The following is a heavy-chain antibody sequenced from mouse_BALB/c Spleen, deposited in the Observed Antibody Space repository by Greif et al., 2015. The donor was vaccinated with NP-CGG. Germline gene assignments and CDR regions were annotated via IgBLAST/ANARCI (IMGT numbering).Heavy chain of an antibody. J-gene: IGHJ2*01. CDR2: ISDGGSYT. CDR3: ARDYFDY. CDR1: GFTFSDYY. V-gene: IGHV5-4*02. Sequence: EVKLVESGGGLVKPGGSLKLSCAASGFTFSDYYMYWVRQTPEKRLEWVATISDGGSYTYYPDSVKGRFTISRDNAKNNLYLQMSRLKSEDTAMYYCARDYFDYWGQGTTLTVSS.